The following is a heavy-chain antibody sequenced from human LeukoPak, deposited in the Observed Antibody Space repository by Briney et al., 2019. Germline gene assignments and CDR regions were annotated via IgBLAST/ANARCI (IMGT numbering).Heavy chain of an antibody. CDR3: AKVYSSGWANYFDY. D-gene: IGHD6-19*01. J-gene: IGHJ4*02. CDR2: ISGDGVAT. CDR1: GFDFDDAA. Sequence: GGSLRLSCAASGFDFDDAAMHWVRQAPGKGLEWVSLISGDGVATYYADSVKGRFSISRDNSKTSLFLHMNSLRTEDAAVYYCAKVYSSGWANYFDYWGQGTLVTVSS. V-gene: IGHV3-43*02.